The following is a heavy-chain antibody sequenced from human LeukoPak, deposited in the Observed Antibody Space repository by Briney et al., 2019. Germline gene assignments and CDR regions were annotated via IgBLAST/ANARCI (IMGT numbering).Heavy chain of an antibody. Sequence: GGSLRLSCAASGFTFSTYDMHWVRQATGKGLEWVSAIDTTGDTYYPGSVKGRFTISRENAKNSLYLQMNSLRAGDTAVYYCHLVRGGGYFDYWGLGTLVTVSS. CDR2: IDTTGDT. CDR1: GFTFSTYD. D-gene: IGHD3-10*01. CDR3: HLVRGGGYFDY. J-gene: IGHJ4*02. V-gene: IGHV3-13*01.